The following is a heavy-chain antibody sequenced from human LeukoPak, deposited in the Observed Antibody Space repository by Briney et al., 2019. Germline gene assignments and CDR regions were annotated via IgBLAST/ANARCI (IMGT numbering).Heavy chain of an antibody. J-gene: IGHJ4*02. Sequence: SGPTLVNPTQTLTLTCTFSRFSLSTSGVGVGWIRQPPGKALEWLALIYWDDDKRYSPSLKSRLTITKDTSKNQVVLTMTNMDPVDTATYYCAHSQTGYSYIAYYFDYWGQGTLVTVSS. V-gene: IGHV2-5*02. CDR3: AHSQTGYSYIAYYFDY. CDR2: IYWDDDK. D-gene: IGHD5-18*01. CDR1: RFSLSTSGVG.